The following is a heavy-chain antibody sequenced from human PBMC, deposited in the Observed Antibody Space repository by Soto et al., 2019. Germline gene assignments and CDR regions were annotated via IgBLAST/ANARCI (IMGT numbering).Heavy chain of an antibody. V-gene: IGHV1-18*01. D-gene: IGHD3-10*01. CDR2: INPNNDGHT. Sequence: QVQLVQSGAEVKKPGASVKVSCKASGYTFTNYGISWVRQAPGQGLEWMGWINPNNDGHTKYAQNLQDRITFATDISTTTAYMELRSLRSDDTAVYYCATDRGMREPDTFDDWGQGTLVTVSS. CDR1: GYTFTNYG. J-gene: IGHJ4*02. CDR3: ATDRGMREPDTFDD.